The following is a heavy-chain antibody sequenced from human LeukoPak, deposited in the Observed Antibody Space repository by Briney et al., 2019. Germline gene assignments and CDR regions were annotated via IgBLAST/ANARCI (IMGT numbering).Heavy chain of an antibody. J-gene: IGHJ4*02. CDR1: GDSVSSSSAA. V-gene: IGHV6-1*01. CDR3: ARDWLGWNYYYY. CDR2: TYYRSRWYN. Sequence: SQTLSLTCAISGDSVSSSSAAWNWIRQSPSRGLEWLGRTYYRSRWYNDYAVSVKSRITIDPDTSKNQFSLQLNSAAPEDTAFYYCARDWLGWNYYYYWGQGTLVTVSS. D-gene: IGHD1-1*01.